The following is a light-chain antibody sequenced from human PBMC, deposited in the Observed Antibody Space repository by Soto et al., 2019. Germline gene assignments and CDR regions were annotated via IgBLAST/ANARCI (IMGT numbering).Light chain of an antibody. CDR3: QQYGSSPLIS. Sequence: EIGLTQSPAPLSMSPGERATLSCRASQSVRSNLAWYQQKPGQAPRLLIFGASKRATGIPDRFSGSGSGRDFTLTISGLEPEDFAVYYCQQYGSSPLISFGQGTRLEI. J-gene: IGKJ5*01. CDR1: QSVRSN. V-gene: IGKV3-20*01. CDR2: GAS.